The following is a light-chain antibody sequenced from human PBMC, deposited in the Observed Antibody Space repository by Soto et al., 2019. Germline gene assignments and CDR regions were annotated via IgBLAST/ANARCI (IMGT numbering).Light chain of an antibody. CDR2: GAS. J-gene: IGKJ4*02. V-gene: IGKV3-15*01. Sequence: EILMTQPPATLSASPGARVILFCRASQSVGSTLAWYQQKPGQAPRLLIRGASTRATGVPARFSGSGSGTEFTLTSSSLQSEDFAVYYCQQYSTSLTFGGGTTLEIK. CDR3: QQYSTSLT. CDR1: QSVGST.